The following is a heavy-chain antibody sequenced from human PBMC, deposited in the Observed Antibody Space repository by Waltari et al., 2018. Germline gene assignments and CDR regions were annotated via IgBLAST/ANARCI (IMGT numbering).Heavy chain of an antibody. CDR1: GYNFTSYA. D-gene: IGHD2-15*01. CDR2: INAGNGNT. J-gene: IGHJ4*02. V-gene: IGHV1-3*01. Sequence: QVQLVQSGAEVKKPGASVKVSCKASGYNFTSYAMHWVRQAPGQRLEWMGWINAGNGNTKYSQKFQGRVTITRDTSASTAYMELSSLRSEDTAVYYCARAVVAATPWFDYWGQGTLVTVSS. CDR3: ARAVVAATPWFDY.